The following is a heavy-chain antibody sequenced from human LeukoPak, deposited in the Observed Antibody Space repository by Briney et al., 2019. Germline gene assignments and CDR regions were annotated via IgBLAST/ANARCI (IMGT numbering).Heavy chain of an antibody. V-gene: IGHV1-69*01. Sequence: GASVKVSCKASGGTFSSYAISWVRQAPGQGLEWMGGIIPIFGTANYAQKFQGRVTITADESTSTAYMELSSLRSEDTAVYYCARGGPDIVVVPYYYYMDVWGKGTTVTISS. CDR2: IIPIFGTA. J-gene: IGHJ6*03. CDR3: ARGGPDIVVVPYYYYMDV. D-gene: IGHD2-15*01. CDR1: GGTFSSYA.